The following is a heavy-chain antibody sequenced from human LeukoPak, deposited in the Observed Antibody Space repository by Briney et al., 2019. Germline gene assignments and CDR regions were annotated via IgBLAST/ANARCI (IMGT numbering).Heavy chain of an antibody. V-gene: IGHV3-74*01. Sequence: PGGSLRLSCAASGFTFSSYWMHWVRQAPGKGLVWVSRINSDGSSTSYADSVKGRFTISRDNAKNTLYLQMNSLRAEDTAVYYCASKTQPSFEFDYWGQGTLVTVSS. J-gene: IGHJ4*02. D-gene: IGHD4-23*01. CDR2: INSDGSST. CDR1: GFTFSSYW. CDR3: ASKTQPSFEFDY.